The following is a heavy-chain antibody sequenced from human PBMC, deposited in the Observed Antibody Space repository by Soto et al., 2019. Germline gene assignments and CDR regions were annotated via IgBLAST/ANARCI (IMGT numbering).Heavy chain of an antibody. Sequence: QVQLQESGPGLVKPSETLSLTCTVSGGSISSYYWSWIRQPPGKGLEWIGYIYYSGSTNYNPSLKGRVTISVDTSKNQFSLKLSSVTAADTAVYYCARESRYYDSSGYYFYYGMDVWGQGTTVTVSS. CDR1: GGSISSYY. V-gene: IGHV4-59*01. D-gene: IGHD3-22*01. CDR2: IYYSGST. J-gene: IGHJ6*02. CDR3: ARESRYYDSSGYYFYYGMDV.